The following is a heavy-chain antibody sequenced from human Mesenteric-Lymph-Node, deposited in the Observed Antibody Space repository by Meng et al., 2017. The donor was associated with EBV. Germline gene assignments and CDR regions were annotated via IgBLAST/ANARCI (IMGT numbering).Heavy chain of an antibody. D-gene: IGHD2-21*01. Sequence: QPHLQESGPGMVKPSETLSLTCTVSGAYISSSTYYWGWIRQPPGKGLEWIGSIYYTGSTYYNPSLKSRLTISLDTSKKQFSLKLFSVTAADTAIYYCGRLPLEVEAVAPWSWGQGTLVTVSS. CDR1: GAYISSSTYY. V-gene: IGHV4-39*01. CDR3: GRLPLEVEAVAPWS. CDR2: IYYTGST. J-gene: IGHJ5*02.